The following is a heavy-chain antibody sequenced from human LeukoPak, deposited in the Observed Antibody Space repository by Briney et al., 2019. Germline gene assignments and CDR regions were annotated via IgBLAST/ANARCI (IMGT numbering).Heavy chain of an antibody. J-gene: IGHJ4*02. Sequence: GGSLRLSCAASGFTFSSYGMHWVRQAPGKGLEWVAVIWYDGSNKYYADSVKGRFAISRDNSKNTLYLQMNSLRAEDTAVYYCARDGGKGYSYGSFDYWGQGTLVTVSS. D-gene: IGHD5-18*01. CDR2: IWYDGSNK. CDR1: GFTFSSYG. CDR3: ARDGGKGYSYGSFDY. V-gene: IGHV3-33*01.